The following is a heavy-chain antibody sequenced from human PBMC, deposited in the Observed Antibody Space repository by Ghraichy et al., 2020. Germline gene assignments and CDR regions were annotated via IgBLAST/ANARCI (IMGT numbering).Heavy chain of an antibody. D-gene: IGHD1-14*01. J-gene: IGHJ6*02. V-gene: IGHV1-2*02. CDR3: ARGYFGMDV. CDR2: ISPNTGDT. CDR1: GYTFSGSY. Sequence: ASVKVSCKASGYTFSGSYIYWARQAPGQGLEWMGWISPNTGDTYYVQKFQGRVTMTRDTSISTAYMELNRVTSDDTAVYYSARGYFGMDVWGQGTTVTVSS.